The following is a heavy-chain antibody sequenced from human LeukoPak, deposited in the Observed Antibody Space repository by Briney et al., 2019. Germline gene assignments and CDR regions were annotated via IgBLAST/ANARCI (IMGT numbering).Heavy chain of an antibody. CDR3: AKDRNVGLDAIDV. V-gene: IGHV3-30*18. CDR2: ISFDGSIT. CDR1: GFTFYTIG. Sequence: GGSLRLSCAASGFTFYTIGMHWVRQAPGKGLEWVAVISFDGSITYYADSVKGRFTISRDNSKNTLFLQMNSLRPEDTAVYYCAKDRNVGLDAIDVWGQGTLVTVSS. D-gene: IGHD3-10*02. J-gene: IGHJ3*01.